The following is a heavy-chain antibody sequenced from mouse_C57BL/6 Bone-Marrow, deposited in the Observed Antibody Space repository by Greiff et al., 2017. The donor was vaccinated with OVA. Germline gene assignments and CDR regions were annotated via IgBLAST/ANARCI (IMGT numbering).Heavy chain of an antibody. CDR1: GYSITSGYY. J-gene: IGHJ4*01. CDR2: ISYDGSN. V-gene: IGHV3-6*01. CDR3: ARGRLRRYAMDY. Sequence: VQLQQSGPGLVKPSQSLSLTCSVTGYSITSGYYWNWIRQFPGNKLEWMGYISYDGSNNYNPSLKNRISITRDTSKNQFFLKLNSVTTEDTATYYCARGRLRRYAMDYWGQGTSVTVSS. D-gene: IGHD2-4*01.